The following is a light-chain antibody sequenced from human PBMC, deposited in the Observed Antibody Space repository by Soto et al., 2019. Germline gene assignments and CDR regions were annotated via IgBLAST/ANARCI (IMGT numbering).Light chain of an antibody. CDR3: QQYYNWPRT. CDR2: GAS. CDR1: QSVSSN. J-gene: IGKJ1*01. V-gene: IGKV3-15*01. Sequence: VMTQSPATLSVSPGERATLSCRASQSVSSNLAWYQQKPGQAPRLLTYGASTRATGIPARFSGSGSGTEFTLTISSLQPEDFAVYYCQQYYNWPRTFGQGTKVDIK.